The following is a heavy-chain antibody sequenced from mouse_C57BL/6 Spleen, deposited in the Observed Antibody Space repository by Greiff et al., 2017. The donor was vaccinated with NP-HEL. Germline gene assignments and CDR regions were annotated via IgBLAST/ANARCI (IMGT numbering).Heavy chain of an antibody. D-gene: IGHD2-2*01. CDR2: INPNNGGT. J-gene: IGHJ1*03. V-gene: IGHV1-18*01. CDR1: GYTFTDYN. CDR3: ARNSYGYDWYFDV. Sequence: EVQLQQSGPELVKPGASVKIPCKASGYTFTDYNMDWVKQSHGKSLEWIGDINPNNGGTNYNQKFKGKATLTVDKSSSTAYMELRSLTSEDTAVYYCARNSYGYDWYFDVWGTGTTVTVSS.